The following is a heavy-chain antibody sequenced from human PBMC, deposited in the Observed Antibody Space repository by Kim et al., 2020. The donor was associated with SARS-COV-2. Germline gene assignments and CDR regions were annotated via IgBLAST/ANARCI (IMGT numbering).Heavy chain of an antibody. D-gene: IGHD3-22*01. V-gene: IGHV3-9*01. Sequence: GGSLRLSCAASGFTFGDYAMHWVRQAPGKGLEWVSGISWNSGSIGYADSVKGRFTISRDNAKNSLYLQMNGLRAEDTALYYCAKDIKRITYYFDSSGYAGGNAFDIWGQGKMVTVSS. CDR3: AKDIKRITYYFDSSGYAGGNAFDI. CDR2: ISWNSGSI. J-gene: IGHJ3*02. CDR1: GFTFGDYA.